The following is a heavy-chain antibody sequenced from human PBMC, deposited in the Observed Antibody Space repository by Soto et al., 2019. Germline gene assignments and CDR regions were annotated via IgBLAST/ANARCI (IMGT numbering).Heavy chain of an antibody. CDR1: DFTFTNAW. CDR3: TTGSVEGV. V-gene: IGHV3-15*07. D-gene: IGHD2-15*01. CDR2: IKTKAEGGAT. Sequence: EVQLVESGGGLVKLGGSLRLSCAASDFTFTNAWLIWVRQAPGKGLEWVGRIKTKAEGGATDYAAPLKGRFTISRDDSRNTLFLQMNSLKTEDTAVYYCTTGSVEGVWGQGATVTVSS. J-gene: IGHJ6*02.